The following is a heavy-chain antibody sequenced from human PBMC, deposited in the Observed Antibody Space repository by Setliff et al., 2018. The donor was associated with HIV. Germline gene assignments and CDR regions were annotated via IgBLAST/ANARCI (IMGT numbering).Heavy chain of an antibody. D-gene: IGHD2-21*02. J-gene: IGHJ2*01. V-gene: IGHV4-59*11. Sequence: SETLSLTCTISGGFISNHYWNWIRQPPGKRLEWIGSTHYSGSSYYSPSLKSRVTISLHTSKNQFSLKLSSMTAADTAVYYCARDVGLCGVDCWPYFYFDLWGRGNPVAVSS. CDR1: GGFISNHY. CDR3: ARDVGLCGVDCWPYFYFDL. CDR2: THYSGSS.